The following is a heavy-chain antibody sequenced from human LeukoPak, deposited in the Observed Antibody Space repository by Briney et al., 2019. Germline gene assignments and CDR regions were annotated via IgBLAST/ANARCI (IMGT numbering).Heavy chain of an antibody. V-gene: IGHV3-30*18. J-gene: IGHJ4*02. Sequence: GGSLRLSCAASGFPFSKYGMHWVRQAPGKGLEWVAVISYDGSNQYYTDSVKGRFIISRDNSENTLYLRMNSLRAEDTAVYYCAKGTVEKWLVPFDCWGQGTLVTVSS. CDR1: GFPFSKYG. CDR2: ISYDGSNQ. D-gene: IGHD6-19*01. CDR3: AKGTVEKWLVPFDC.